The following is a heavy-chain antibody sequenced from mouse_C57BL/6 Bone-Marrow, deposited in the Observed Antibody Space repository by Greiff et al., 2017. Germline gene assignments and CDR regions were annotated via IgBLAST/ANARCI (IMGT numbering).Heavy chain of an antibody. Sequence: QVQLQQPGTELVKPGASVKLSCKASGYTFTSYWMHWVKQRPGQGLEWIGNINPSNGGTNYNEKFKGKATLTVEQSSSTAYMQLHSLASEDSAVYYCARREGFSNYEAMDYWGQGTSVTVSS. D-gene: IGHD2-5*01. V-gene: IGHV1-53*01. CDR1: GYTFTSYW. CDR2: INPSNGGT. J-gene: IGHJ4*01. CDR3: ARREGFSNYEAMDY.